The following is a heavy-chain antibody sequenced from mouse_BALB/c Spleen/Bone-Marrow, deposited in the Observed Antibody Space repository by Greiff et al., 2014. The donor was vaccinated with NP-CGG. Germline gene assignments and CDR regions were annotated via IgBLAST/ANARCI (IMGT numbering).Heavy chain of an antibody. CDR3: ARWASSMDH. D-gene: IGHD6-1*01. V-gene: IGHV1-14*01. Sequence: VQLKQSGPELVKPGASVKVSCKASGYTFTSYVMHWVKQKPGQGLEWIGYINPYNDGTKYNEKFKGKATLTSDRSSSTAYMELSSLTSEDSAVYYCARWASSMDHWGQGTSVTVSS. CDR1: GYTFTSYV. CDR2: INPYNDGT. J-gene: IGHJ4*01.